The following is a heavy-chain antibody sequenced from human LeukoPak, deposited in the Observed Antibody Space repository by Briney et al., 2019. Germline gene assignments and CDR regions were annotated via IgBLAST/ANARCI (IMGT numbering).Heavy chain of an antibody. CDR1: GFTFSTYG. V-gene: IGHV3-30*18. D-gene: IGHD1-14*01. CDR2: ISYDGRTK. J-gene: IGHJ5*02. CDR3: AKGNPKYNWFDP. Sequence: GGSLRLPCAASGFTFSTYGMHWVRQAPGKGLEWVAVISYDGRTKYYADSVKGRFTISRDNSKNTLYLQMNSLRAEDTAVYYCAKGNPKYNWFDPWGQGTLVTVSS.